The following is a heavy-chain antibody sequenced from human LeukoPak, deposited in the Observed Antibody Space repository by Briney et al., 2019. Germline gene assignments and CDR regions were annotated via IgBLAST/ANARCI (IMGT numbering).Heavy chain of an antibody. D-gene: IGHD3-10*01. CDR2: ISSSSSYI. CDR1: GFTFSSYS. CDR3: ATLIRGVRFAPDY. J-gene: IGHJ4*02. V-gene: IGHV3-21*01. Sequence: GGSLRLSCAASGFTFSSYSMNWVRQAPGKGLEWVSSISSSSSYIYYADSVKGRFTISRDNAKNSLYLQMNSLRAEDTAVYYCATLIRGVRFAPDYWGQGTLVTVSS.